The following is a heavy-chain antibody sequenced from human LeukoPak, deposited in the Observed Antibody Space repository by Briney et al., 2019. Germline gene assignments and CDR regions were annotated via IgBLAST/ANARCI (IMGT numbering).Heavy chain of an antibody. CDR2: IKQDESEK. CDR1: GFTFSSYW. D-gene: IGHD6-13*01. Sequence: GGSLRLSCAASGFTFSSYWLTWVRQAPGKGLEWVANIKQDESEKNYVDSVKGRFTIARDNAKNSLYLQMNSLRVEDTAVYYCAREESGYSSSWYRDFGYWGQGTLVTVSS. J-gene: IGHJ4*02. CDR3: AREESGYSSSWYRDFGY. V-gene: IGHV3-7*03.